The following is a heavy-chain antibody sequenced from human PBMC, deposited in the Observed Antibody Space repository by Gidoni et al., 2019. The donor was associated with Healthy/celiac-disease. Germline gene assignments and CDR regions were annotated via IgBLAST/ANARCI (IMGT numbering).Heavy chain of an antibody. V-gene: IGHV1-18*04. J-gene: IGHJ6*02. D-gene: IGHD4-17*01. CDR3: ARAEYGDYISYYYYGMDV. Sequence: QVQLVQPGAEVKKPGASVKVSCKASGYTFTSYGISWVRQAPGQGLEWMGWISAYNGNTNYAQKLQGRVTMTTDTSTSTAYMELRSLRSDDTAVYYCARAEYGDYISYYYYGMDVWGQGTTVTVSS. CDR1: GYTFTSYG. CDR2: ISAYNGNT.